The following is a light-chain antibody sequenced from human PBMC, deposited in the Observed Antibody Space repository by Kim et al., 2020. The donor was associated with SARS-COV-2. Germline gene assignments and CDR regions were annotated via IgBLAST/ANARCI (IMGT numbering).Light chain of an antibody. V-gene: IGKV1-5*01. CDR1: QSINNW. CDR2: DVS. Sequence: ASVGDRVTITCRASQSINNWLAWYQQKPGRVPKLLIYDVSSLESGVPSRFSGSGSGTEFTLAISSLQPDDFATYYCQEYDTYSRTFGQGTQVDIK. CDR3: QEYDTYSRT. J-gene: IGKJ1*01.